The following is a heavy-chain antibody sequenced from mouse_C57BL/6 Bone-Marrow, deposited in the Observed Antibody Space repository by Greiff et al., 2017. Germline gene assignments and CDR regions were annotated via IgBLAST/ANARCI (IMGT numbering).Heavy chain of an antibody. J-gene: IGHJ3*01. Sequence: VQLQQSGPELVKPGASVKISCKASGYSFTSYYIHWVKQRPGQGLEWIGWIYPGSGNTKYNEKFKGKATLTADTSSSTAYMQLSSLTSEDSAVYYCARRLLGGFAYWGQGTLVTVSA. CDR1: GYSFTSYY. CDR3: ARRLLGGFAY. V-gene: IGHV1-66*01. CDR2: IYPGSGNT. D-gene: IGHD1-2*01.